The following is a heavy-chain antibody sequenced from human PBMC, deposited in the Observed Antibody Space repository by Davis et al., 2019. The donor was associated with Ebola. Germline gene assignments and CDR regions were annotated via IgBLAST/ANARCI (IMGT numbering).Heavy chain of an antibody. J-gene: IGHJ4*02. CDR1: GGSISSYY. D-gene: IGHD6-19*01. CDR3: ASLYSSGWYPDY. Sequence: MPSETLCLTCTVSGGSISSYYWSWIRQPPGKGLEWIGYIYYSGSTNYNPSLKSRVTISVDTSKNQFSLKLSSVTAADTAVYYCASLYSSGWYPDYWGQGTLVTVSS. CDR2: IYYSGST. V-gene: IGHV4-59*01.